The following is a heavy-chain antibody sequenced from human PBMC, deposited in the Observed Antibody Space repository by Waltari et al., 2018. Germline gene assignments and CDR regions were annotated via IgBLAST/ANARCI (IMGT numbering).Heavy chain of an antibody. D-gene: IGHD3-22*01. Sequence: QVQLQESGPGLVTPSETLSLTCTVPVGSISRYSWTWIRQPPGKGLEWIGYIYYSGSTNYNPSLKSRVTISVDTSKNQFSLKLSSVTAADTAVYYCARVLYYDSSVYYFDYWGQGTLVTVSS. J-gene: IGHJ4*02. V-gene: IGHV4-59*01. CDR3: ARVLYYDSSVYYFDY. CDR2: IYYSGST. CDR1: VGSISRYS.